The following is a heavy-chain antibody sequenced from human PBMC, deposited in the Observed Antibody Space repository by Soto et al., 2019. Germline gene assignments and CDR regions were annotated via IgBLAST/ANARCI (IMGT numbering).Heavy chain of an antibody. J-gene: IGHJ4*02. CDR3: ARGRDTAMARPRSEPETYYFDY. V-gene: IGHV4-34*01. CDR2: INHSGST. CDR1: GGSFSGYY. Sequence: KASETLSLICAVYGGSFSGYYWSWIRQPPGKGLEWIGEINHSGSTNYNPSLKSRVTISVDTSKNQFSLKLSSVTAADTAVYYCARGRDTAMARPRSEPETYYFDYWGQGTLVTVSS. D-gene: IGHD5-18*01.